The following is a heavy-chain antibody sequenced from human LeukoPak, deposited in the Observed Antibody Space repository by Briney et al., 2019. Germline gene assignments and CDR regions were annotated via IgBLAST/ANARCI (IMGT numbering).Heavy chain of an antibody. V-gene: IGHV3-30*02. Sequence: GGSLRLSCAASGFTFSNYGIHWVRQAPGKGLEWVAFIRYDGSNKYYADSVKGRFTISRDNSKNTLYLQMNSLRAEDTALFYCAKDIGPIALDAFDIWGKGTTVTVSS. CDR2: IRYDGSNK. D-gene: IGHD6-13*01. J-gene: IGHJ3*02. CDR3: AKDIGPIALDAFDI. CDR1: GFTFSNYG.